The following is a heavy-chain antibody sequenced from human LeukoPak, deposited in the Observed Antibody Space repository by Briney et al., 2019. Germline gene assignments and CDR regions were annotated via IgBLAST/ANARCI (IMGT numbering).Heavy chain of an antibody. CDR1: GFTFSSYA. CDR2: ISGSGGST. V-gene: IGHV3-23*01. CDR3: ARERWELLPPDFDY. D-gene: IGHD1-26*01. Sequence: AASLTLTCAASGFTFSSYAVNWVRQAPGTGLERVSAISGSGGSTYYADPVKGRCTISRDNSKNTLYLQMNSLRAEDAAVYYCARERWELLPPDFDYWGQGTLVTVSS. J-gene: IGHJ4*02.